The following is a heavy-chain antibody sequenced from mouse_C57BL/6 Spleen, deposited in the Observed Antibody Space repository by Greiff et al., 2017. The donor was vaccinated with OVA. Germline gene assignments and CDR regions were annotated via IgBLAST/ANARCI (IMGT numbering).Heavy chain of an antibody. V-gene: IGHV1-19*01. CDR1: GYTFTDYY. J-gene: IGHJ2*01. CDR2: INPYNGGT. CDR3: AREVYYYGSSYGTIDY. D-gene: IGHD1-1*01. Sequence: EVQLQQSGPVLVKPGASVKMSCKASGYTFTDYYMNWVKQSHGKSLEWIGVINPYNGGTSYNQKFKGKATLTVDKSSSTAYMELNSLTSEDSAVYYCAREVYYYGSSYGTIDYWGQGTTLTVSS.